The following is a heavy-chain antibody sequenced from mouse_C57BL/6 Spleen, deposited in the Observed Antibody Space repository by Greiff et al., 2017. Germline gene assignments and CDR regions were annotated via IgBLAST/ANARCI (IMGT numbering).Heavy chain of an antibody. V-gene: IGHV1-76*01. CDR2: IYPGRGNN. J-gene: IGHJ3*01. D-gene: IGHD2-4*01. Sequence: VQLQQSGAELVRPGASVKLSCKASGYTFTDYYINWVKQRPGQGLEWIARIYPGRGNNYYNEKFKGKATLTADKSSSTAYMQLSSLTSEDTAVDFCARSPYDYDGCAYWGQGTLVTVSA. CDR3: ARSPYDYDGCAY. CDR1: GYTFTDYY.